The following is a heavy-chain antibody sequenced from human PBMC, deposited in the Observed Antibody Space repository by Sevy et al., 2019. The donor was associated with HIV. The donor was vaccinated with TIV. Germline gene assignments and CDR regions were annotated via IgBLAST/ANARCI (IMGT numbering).Heavy chain of an antibody. CDR3: ATTREYYSDNSGYIDY. CDR1: GYSLTDLS. D-gene: IGHD3-22*01. V-gene: IGHV1-24*01. Sequence: ASVKVSCKVSGYSLTDLSMHWVRQAPGIGLEWMGRFDPEGGGTIYAQKFQGRVTMTEETSRDTAYMELSSLRSEDTAMYYCATTREYYSDNSGYIDYWGQGTLVTVSS. CDR2: FDPEGGGT. J-gene: IGHJ4*02.